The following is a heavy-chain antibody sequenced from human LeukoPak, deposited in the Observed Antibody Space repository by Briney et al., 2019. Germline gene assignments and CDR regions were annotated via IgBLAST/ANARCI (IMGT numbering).Heavy chain of an antibody. CDR1: GYTFTSYA. V-gene: IGHV7-4-1*02. Sequence: ASVKVSCKASGYTFTSYAMNWVRQAPGQGLEWMGWINTNTGNPTYAQGFTGRFVFSLDTSVSTAYLQISSLKAEDTAVYYCARDLLPVVVPAAPGGFDPWGQGTLVTVSS. J-gene: IGHJ5*02. CDR2: INTNTGNP. D-gene: IGHD2-2*01. CDR3: ARDLLPVVVPAAPGGFDP.